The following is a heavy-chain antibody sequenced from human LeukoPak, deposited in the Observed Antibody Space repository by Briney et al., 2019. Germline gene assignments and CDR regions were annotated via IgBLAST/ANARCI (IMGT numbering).Heavy chain of an antibody. V-gene: IGHV6-1*01. Sequence: SQTLSLTCAISGDSVSSNCAAWNWIRQSPSRGLEWLGRTYYRSRWYNEYAVSVRSRISVNPDTSKNQFSLHLNSATPDDTAVYYCTRSAEGILDFWDQGTLVTVSS. CDR2: TYYRSRWYN. D-gene: IGHD6-13*01. CDR1: GDSVSSNCAA. J-gene: IGHJ4*02. CDR3: TRSAEGILDF.